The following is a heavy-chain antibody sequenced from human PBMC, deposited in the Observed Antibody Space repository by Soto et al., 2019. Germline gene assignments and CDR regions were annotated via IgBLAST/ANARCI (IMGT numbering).Heavy chain of an antibody. CDR1: GFTFSNAW. Sequence: GGSLRLSCAASGFTFSNAWMNWVRQAPGKGLEWVGRIKSKTDGGTTDYAAPVKGRFTISRDDSKNTLYLQMNSLKTEDTSVYYCTLRAYYDILTGIYYFDYWGQGTLVTVSS. J-gene: IGHJ4*02. CDR2: IKSKTDGGTT. D-gene: IGHD3-9*01. CDR3: TLRAYYDILTGIYYFDY. V-gene: IGHV3-15*07.